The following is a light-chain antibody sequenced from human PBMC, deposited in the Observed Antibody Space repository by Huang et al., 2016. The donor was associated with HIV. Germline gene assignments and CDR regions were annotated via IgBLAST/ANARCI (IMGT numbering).Light chain of an antibody. CDR3: QHYSNWPPLT. Sequence: IILTQSPATLSVSPGEGATLSCRASQSIGTNLAWYQQGPGQAPRLLVYGASTRATGVPVRFSGSGSGTKFNLPLSSLQSEDFATYYCQHYSNWPPLTFGGGTKVDI. CDR1: QSIGTN. V-gene: IGKV3-15*01. CDR2: GAS. J-gene: IGKJ4*01.